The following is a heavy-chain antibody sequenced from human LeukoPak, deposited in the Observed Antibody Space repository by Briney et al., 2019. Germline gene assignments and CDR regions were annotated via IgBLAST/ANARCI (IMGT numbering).Heavy chain of an antibody. D-gene: IGHD3-10*01. CDR1: GFTFSSYS. Sequence: GGSLRLSCAASGFTFSSYSMNWVRQAPGKGLEWVSSISSSSSYIYYADSVKGRFTISRDNAKNSLYLQMNSLRAEDTAVYYCARVISTYYYGSGSYYSYYYMDVWGKGTTVTISS. CDR3: ARVISTYYYGSGSYYSYYYMDV. J-gene: IGHJ6*03. CDR2: ISSSSSYI. V-gene: IGHV3-21*01.